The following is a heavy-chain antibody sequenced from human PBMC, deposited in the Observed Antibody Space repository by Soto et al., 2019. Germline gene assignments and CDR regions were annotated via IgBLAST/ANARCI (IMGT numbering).Heavy chain of an antibody. Sequence: PGGSLRLSCAASGFTFSSYGMHWVRQAPGKGLEWVAVIWYDGSNKYYADSVKGRFTISRDNSKNTLYLQMNSLRAEDTAVYYCAREGYDSSGYYEYYYYGMDVWGQGTTVTVSS. CDR2: IWYDGSNK. D-gene: IGHD3-22*01. CDR3: AREGYDSSGYYEYYYYGMDV. J-gene: IGHJ6*02. V-gene: IGHV3-33*01. CDR1: GFTFSSYG.